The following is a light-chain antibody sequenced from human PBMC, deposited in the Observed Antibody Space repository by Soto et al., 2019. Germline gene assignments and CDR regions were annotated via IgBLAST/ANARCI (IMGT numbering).Light chain of an antibody. Sequence: NVLTQSPDSLYLSPGERATLSCRASQGISSSYLAWYQQKPGQAPRLLIYGASSRATGIPDRFSGSGSGTDFTLTISRLEPEDFAVYYCQQYDSSPLTLGQGTKVDIK. CDR1: QGISSSY. CDR2: GAS. V-gene: IGKV3-20*01. CDR3: QQYDSSPLT. J-gene: IGKJ1*01.